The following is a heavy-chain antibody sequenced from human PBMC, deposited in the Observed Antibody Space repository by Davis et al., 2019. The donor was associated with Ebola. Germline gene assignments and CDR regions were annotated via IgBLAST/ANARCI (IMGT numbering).Heavy chain of an antibody. CDR2: ISSSGSTI. CDR3: ARGRYSSSFWFDP. CDR1: GFTFSDYY. J-gene: IGHJ5*02. D-gene: IGHD6-13*01. Sequence: GESLKISCAASGFTFSDYYMSWSRQAPGTGLEWVSYISSSGSTIYYADSVKGRFTISRDNAKNSLYLQMNSLRAGDTAVYYCARGRYSSSFWFDPWGQGTLVTVSS. V-gene: IGHV3-11*04.